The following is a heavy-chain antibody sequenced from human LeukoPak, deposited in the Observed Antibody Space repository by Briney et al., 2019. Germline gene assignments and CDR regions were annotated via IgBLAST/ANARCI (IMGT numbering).Heavy chain of an antibody. CDR3: ANDYGDCLRGSCGDY. CDR2: INSDGSST. D-gene: IGHD4-17*01. CDR1: GFTFSSYW. Sequence: GGSLRLSCAASGFTFSSYWMHWVRQAPGKGLVWVSRINSDGSSTSYADSVKGRFTISRDNAKNTLYLQMNSLRAEDTAVYYCANDYGDCLRGSCGDYWGQGTLVTVSS. V-gene: IGHV3-74*01. J-gene: IGHJ4*02.